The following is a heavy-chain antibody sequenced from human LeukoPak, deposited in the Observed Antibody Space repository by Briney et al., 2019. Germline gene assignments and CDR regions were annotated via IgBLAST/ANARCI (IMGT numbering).Heavy chain of an antibody. CDR3: ASLQGLFDLFCY. Sequence: GGSLRLSCAASGFTVSSNYMSWVRQAPGKGLEWVSVIYSGGSTYYADSVKGRFTISRDNSKNTLYLQMYSLRAEDTAVYYCASLQGLFDLFCYLGQGILVTVYS. CDR1: GFTVSSNY. CDR2: IYSGGST. D-gene: IGHD2-21*01. V-gene: IGHV3-53*01. J-gene: IGHJ4*02.